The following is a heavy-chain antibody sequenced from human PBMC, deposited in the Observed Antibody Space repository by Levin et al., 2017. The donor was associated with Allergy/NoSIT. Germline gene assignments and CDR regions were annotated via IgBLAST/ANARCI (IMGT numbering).Heavy chain of an antibody. Sequence: PGGSLRLSCAASGFTFSSYAMHWVRQAPGKGLEWVAVISYDGSNKYYADSVKGRFTISRDNSKNTLYLQMNSLRAEDTAVYYCARGSYCSGGSCYFPEDWFDPWGQGTLVTVSS. V-gene: IGHV3-30-3*01. J-gene: IGHJ5*02. CDR1: GFTFSSYA. CDR2: ISYDGSNK. CDR3: ARGSYCSGGSCYFPEDWFDP. D-gene: IGHD2-15*01.